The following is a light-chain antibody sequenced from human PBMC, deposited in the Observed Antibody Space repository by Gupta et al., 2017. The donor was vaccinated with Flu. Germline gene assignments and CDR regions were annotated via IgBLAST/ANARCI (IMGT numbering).Light chain of an antibody. CDR2: DVS. V-gene: IGLV2-11*01. J-gene: IGLJ3*02. Sequence: QSALTQPRSVSGSPGQSVTISCTGTSSDIGAYNHVSWYQQHPDNAPKLMIYDVSKRPSGIPDLFSASKSGTTASLTISGLQAEDDAYYHCCSSARNSWVFGGGTKLTVL. CDR3: CSSARNSWV. CDR1: SSDIGAYNH.